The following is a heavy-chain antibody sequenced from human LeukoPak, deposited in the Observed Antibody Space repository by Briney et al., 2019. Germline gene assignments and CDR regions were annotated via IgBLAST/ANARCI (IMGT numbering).Heavy chain of an antibody. V-gene: IGHV4-61*02. CDR1: GCSISSGSYY. D-gene: IGHD3-3*01. CDR2: IYTSGST. CDR3: FFRAEGGIRDIDY. J-gene: IGHJ4*02. Sequence: SQTLTITCTASGCSISSGSYYWSWIRQPAGKGLEWIGRIYTSGSTNYNPSLKSRVTISVDTSKNQFSLKLSSVTAADTAVYYFFFRAEGGIRDIDYWGQGTLVTVSS.